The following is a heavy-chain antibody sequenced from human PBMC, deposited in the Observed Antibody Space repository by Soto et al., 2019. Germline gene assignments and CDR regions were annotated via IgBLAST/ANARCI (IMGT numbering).Heavy chain of an antibody. J-gene: IGHJ3*02. CDR3: ARVRINDSSGYYYWFAFDI. D-gene: IGHD3-22*01. CDR2: INPNSGGT. CDR1: GYPFSSIG. V-gene: IGHV1-2*02. Sequence: QVQLVQSGAEVKKPGASVKVSCKASGYPFSSIGISWVRQAPGQGLEWMGWINPNSGGTNYAQKFQGRVTMTRDTSISTAYMELSRLRSDDTAVYYCARVRINDSSGYYYWFAFDIWGQGTMVTVSS.